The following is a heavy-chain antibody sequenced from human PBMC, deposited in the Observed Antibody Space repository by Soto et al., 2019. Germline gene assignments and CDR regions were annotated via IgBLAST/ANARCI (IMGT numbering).Heavy chain of an antibody. D-gene: IGHD3-10*01. Sequence: QVQLQESGPGLVEPSGTLSLSYAVSGGSISSSNWWSWVRQPPGKGLEWIGEIYHSGNTNYNPSLKSRVTMAVDKSRNQFALKLSSVTSADTAVYYCARRWGEGRVDYWGQGTLVTVSS. CDR2: IYHSGNT. V-gene: IGHV4-4*02. CDR1: GGSISSSNW. CDR3: ARRWGEGRVDY. J-gene: IGHJ4*02.